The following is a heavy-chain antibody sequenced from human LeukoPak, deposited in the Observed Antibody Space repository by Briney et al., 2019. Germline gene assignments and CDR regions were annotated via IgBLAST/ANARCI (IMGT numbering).Heavy chain of an antibody. CDR1: GFTFSSYE. Sequence: GGSLRLSCAASGFTFSSYEMNWVRQAPGKGLEWVSSITSGSSYIYYADSVKGRFTISRDNARNSLYLQMNSLRAEDTAVYYCARDPYSGSYGNYYYYFMDVWGKGTTVTISS. J-gene: IGHJ6*03. D-gene: IGHD1-26*01. V-gene: IGHV3-21*01. CDR2: ITSGSSYI. CDR3: ARDPYSGSYGNYYYYFMDV.